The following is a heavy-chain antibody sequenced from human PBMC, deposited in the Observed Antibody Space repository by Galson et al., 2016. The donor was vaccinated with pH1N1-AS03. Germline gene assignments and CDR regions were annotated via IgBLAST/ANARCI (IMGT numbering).Heavy chain of an antibody. V-gene: IGHV2-5*01. J-gene: IGHJ4*02. CDR3: ARDFNWRIDY. D-gene: IGHD1-1*01. CDR1: GFSLNTNGVG. CDR2: IYWNSEK. Sequence: PALVKPTQTLTLTCDFSGFSLNTNGVGVGWIRQPPGKPLEWLALIYWNSEKRYNPFLKGRLTITKDTPKNQVVLTMTNMAPGDTATYFCARDFNWRIDYWGQGTLVTVSS.